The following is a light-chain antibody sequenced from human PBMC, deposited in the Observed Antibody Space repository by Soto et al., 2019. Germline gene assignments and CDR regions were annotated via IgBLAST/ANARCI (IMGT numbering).Light chain of an antibody. CDR3: PSYASSLSRV. Sequence: QSVLTQPPSVSGAPGQRVTISCTGSSSNIGAGYDVHWYQQLPGTAPKLLIYGNSNRPSGVPDRFSGSKSGTSASLAITGLQAEDEADYYCPSYASSLSRVFGGGTKVTVL. CDR2: GNS. V-gene: IGLV1-40*01. J-gene: IGLJ2*01. CDR1: SSNIGAGYD.